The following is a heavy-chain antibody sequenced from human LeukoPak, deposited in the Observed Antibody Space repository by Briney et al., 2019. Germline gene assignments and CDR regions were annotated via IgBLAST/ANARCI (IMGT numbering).Heavy chain of an antibody. CDR3: ATDGGKYSYGSYDAFDI. CDR2: FDPEDGET. CDR1: GYTLTELS. V-gene: IGHV1-24*01. D-gene: IGHD5-18*01. J-gene: IGHJ3*02. Sequence: GASVKVSCKVSGYTLTELSMHWVRQAPGKGLEWMGGFDPEDGETIYAQKFQGRVTMTEDTSTDTAYMELSSLRSEDTAVYYCATDGGKYSYGSYDAFDIWGQGTMVTVSS.